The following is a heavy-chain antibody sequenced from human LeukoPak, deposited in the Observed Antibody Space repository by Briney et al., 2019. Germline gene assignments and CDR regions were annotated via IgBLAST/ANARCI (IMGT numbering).Heavy chain of an antibody. V-gene: IGHV3-30-3*01. D-gene: IGHD4-17*01. CDR3: ARDDYGDPVSHGMDV. CDR1: GFTFSSYA. J-gene: IGHJ6*02. CDR2: ISYDGSNK. Sequence: GGSLRLSCAASGFTFSSYAMHWVRQAPGKGLEWVAVISYDGSNKYYADSVKGRFTISRDNSKNTLYLQMNSLRAEDTAVYYCARDDYGDPVSHGMDVWGQGTTVTVSS.